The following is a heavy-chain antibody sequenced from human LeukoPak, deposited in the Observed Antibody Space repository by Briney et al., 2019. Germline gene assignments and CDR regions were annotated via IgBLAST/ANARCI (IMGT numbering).Heavy chain of an antibody. J-gene: IGHJ6*02. CDR2: IYYSGST. D-gene: IGHD3-16*01. V-gene: IGHV4-39*07. CDR1: GGSISSSSYY. Sequence: SETLSLTCTVSGGSISSSSYYWGWIRQPPGKGLEWIGSIYYSGSTYYNPSLKSRVTISVDTSKNQFSLKLSSVTAADTAVYYCARLGNYYYYYGMDVWGQGTTVTVPS. CDR3: ARLGNYYYYYGMDV.